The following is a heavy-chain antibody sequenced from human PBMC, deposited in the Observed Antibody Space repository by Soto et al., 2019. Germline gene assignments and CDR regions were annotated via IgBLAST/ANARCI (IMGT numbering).Heavy chain of an antibody. CDR1: GGSISSGGYY. CDR2: IYYSGST. Sequence: QVQLQESGPGLVKPSQTLSLTCTVSGGSISSGGYYWSWIRQHPGKGLEWIGYIYYSGSTYYNPFPQSRINLSVDPAKNQFSLKLSPVTGPDTALLYCGMGIAVAVDYWGQGTLVTVSS. D-gene: IGHD6-19*01. V-gene: IGHV4-31*03. J-gene: IGHJ4*02. CDR3: GMGIAVAVDY.